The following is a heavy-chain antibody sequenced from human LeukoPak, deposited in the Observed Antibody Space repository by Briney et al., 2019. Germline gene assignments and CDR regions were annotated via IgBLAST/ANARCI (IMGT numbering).Heavy chain of an antibody. D-gene: IGHD3-10*01. CDR1: GFTFTSYA. CDR3: ARVDYGSGTYYDNPSYYYGMDV. J-gene: IGHJ6*02. CDR2: ITGTGGST. V-gene: IGHV3-23*01. Sequence: PGGSLRLSCAASGFTFTSYAMSWVRQAPGKGLEWVSAITGTGGSTYYAASVKGRFTVSRDNSKNTLYLQMSSLRTEDTAVYYCARVDYGSGTYYDNPSYYYGMDVWGQGTTVTVSS.